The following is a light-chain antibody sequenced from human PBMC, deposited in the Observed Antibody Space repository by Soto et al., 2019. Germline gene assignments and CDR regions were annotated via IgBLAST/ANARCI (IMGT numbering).Light chain of an antibody. Sequence: IVLTQSPATLSLTPGERATLSCRASQSVSSYLAWYQQNPGQAPRLLIYDASNRATGIPARFSGSGSGTDFTLTISSLEPEDFAVYYCQQRSNWPPITFGQGTRLEIK. CDR3: QQRSNWPPIT. J-gene: IGKJ5*01. CDR2: DAS. V-gene: IGKV3-11*01. CDR1: QSVSSY.